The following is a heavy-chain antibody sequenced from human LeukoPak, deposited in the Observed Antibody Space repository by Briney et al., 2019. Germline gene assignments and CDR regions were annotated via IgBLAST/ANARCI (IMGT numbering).Heavy chain of an antibody. CDR3: ARDGYSGSYYRLYYFFMDV. CDR2: ISGSGDNM. CDR1: GFTFSSYA. J-gene: IGHJ6*03. Sequence: GGSLRLSCAASGFTFSSYAMTWVRQAPGKGLEWVSSISGSGDNMDYADSVKGRFTISRDNSENTLYLQMNSLRGEDTAVYYCARDGYSGSYYRLYYFFMDVWGKGTTVTVSS. V-gene: IGHV3-23*01. D-gene: IGHD1-26*01.